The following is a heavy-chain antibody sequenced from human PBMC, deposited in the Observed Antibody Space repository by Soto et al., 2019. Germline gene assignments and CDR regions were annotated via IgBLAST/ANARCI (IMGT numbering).Heavy chain of an antibody. D-gene: IGHD3-10*02. J-gene: IGHJ4*02. CDR3: ARTMYGANYLPR. CDR1: GYTFTHYG. V-gene: IGHV1-18*01. Sequence: QVQLVQSGVEVKKPGASVNVSCKASGYTFTHYGISWVRQAPGQGLEWMGWISHYNGNTNYAQKYHGSDTRTTDGSVSTAYRQLRILTSDDSTVYYCARTMYGANYLPRWGQGTLVTVSS. CDR2: ISHYNGNT.